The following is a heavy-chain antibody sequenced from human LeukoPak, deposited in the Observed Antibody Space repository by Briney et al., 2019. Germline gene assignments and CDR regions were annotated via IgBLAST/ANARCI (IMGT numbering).Heavy chain of an antibody. CDR2: ISPSGGST. D-gene: IGHD4-17*01. CDR3: ARGYYGDYPFDY. J-gene: IGHJ4*02. Sequence: ASVKVSCKASGYTFTSYYMHWVRQAPGQGLEWMGIISPSGGSTSYAQKFQGRVTMTRDMSTSTVYMELSSLRSEDTAVYYCARGYYGDYPFDYWGQGTLVTVSS. V-gene: IGHV1-46*01. CDR1: GYTFTSYY.